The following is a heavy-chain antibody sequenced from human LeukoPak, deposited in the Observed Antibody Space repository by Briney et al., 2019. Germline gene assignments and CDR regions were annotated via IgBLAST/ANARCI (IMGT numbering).Heavy chain of an antibody. CDR2: INSDGTTT. J-gene: IGHJ4*02. CDR1: GVSFSWTW. Sequence: GGSLRLSWAASGVSFSWTWMHWVRQAPGKGLVWVSHINSDGTTTSFADSVRGRFTISRDNTQGMVYLQMNSLRAEDTAVYYCATDGSYGLTYWGQGTLVTVSS. V-gene: IGHV3-74*01. D-gene: IGHD3-16*01. CDR3: ATDGSYGLTY.